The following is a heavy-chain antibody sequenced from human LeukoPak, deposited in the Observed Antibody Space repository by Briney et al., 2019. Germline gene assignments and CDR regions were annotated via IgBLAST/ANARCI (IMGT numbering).Heavy chain of an antibody. J-gene: IGHJ4*02. Sequence: ASVKVSCKASGYPFTSYDINWVRQATGQGLEWIGWMNPNSGNTGYAQKFQGRVTITRNTAISTAYMELSSLRAEDTAVYYCAKDKVFYYGSGSLSSTKQMPAPFEHWGQGILVTVSS. CDR3: AKDKVFYYGSGSLSSTKQMPAPFEH. V-gene: IGHV1-8*03. CDR2: MNPNSGNT. D-gene: IGHD3-10*01. CDR1: GYPFTSYD.